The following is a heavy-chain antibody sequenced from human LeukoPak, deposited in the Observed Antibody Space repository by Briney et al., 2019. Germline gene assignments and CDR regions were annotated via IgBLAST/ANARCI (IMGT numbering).Heavy chain of an antibody. Sequence: SETLSLTCTVSGGSISNNNYYWGWIRQPPGRGLEWIGSMSYSGSTYYNPSLQSRVTISLDTSKNQFSLKLSSVTSADTAVYYCAREILANDCGGDCYDYYFDYWGQGTLVTVSS. V-gene: IGHV4-39*02. D-gene: IGHD2-21*02. CDR2: MSYSGST. CDR1: GGSISNNNYY. J-gene: IGHJ4*02. CDR3: AREILANDCGGDCYDYYFDY.